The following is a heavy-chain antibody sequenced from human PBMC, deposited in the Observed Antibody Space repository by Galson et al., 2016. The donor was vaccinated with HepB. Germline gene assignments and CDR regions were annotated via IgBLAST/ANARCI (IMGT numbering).Heavy chain of an antibody. V-gene: IGHV4-59*01. CDR1: GGSISTSY. CDR3: ARERGGDSGYDHNWFDP. Sequence: SETLSLTCSVPGGSISTSYWSWIRQPPGKGLEWFGYIYYSGNTKYNPSLKSRVTISVDPSKNQLSLKLSSVTAADTAMYYCARERGGDSGYDHNWFDPWGHGTQVTVSS. CDR2: IYYSGNT. D-gene: IGHD5-12*01. J-gene: IGHJ5*02.